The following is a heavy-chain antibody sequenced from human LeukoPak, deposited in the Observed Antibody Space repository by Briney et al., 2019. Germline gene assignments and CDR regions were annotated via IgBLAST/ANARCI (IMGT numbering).Heavy chain of an antibody. CDR2: ISGSGTTI. Sequence: GGSLRLSCAASGFTFSDYYMSWIRQAPGRGLEWVSYISGSGTTIYYADSVKGRFTISRDNAKNSLYLQMNNLRAEDTAVYYCARDPGFWQQLVRGAFDIWGQGTMVTVSS. V-gene: IGHV3-11*01. D-gene: IGHD6-13*01. CDR3: ARDPGFWQQLVRGAFDI. J-gene: IGHJ3*02. CDR1: GFTFSDYY.